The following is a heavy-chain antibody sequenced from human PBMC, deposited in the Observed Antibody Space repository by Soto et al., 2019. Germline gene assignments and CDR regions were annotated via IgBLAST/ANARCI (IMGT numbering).Heavy chain of an antibody. Sequence: SETLSLTCAVYGGSFSGYYWSWIRQPPGKGLEWIGEINHSGSTNYNPSLKSRVTISVDTSKNQFSLKLSSVTAADTAVYYCARERVGYSSGWCYYYYYGMDVWGQGTTVTVSS. CDR2: INHSGST. CDR3: ARERVGYSSGWCYYYYYGMDV. V-gene: IGHV4-34*01. J-gene: IGHJ6*02. CDR1: GGSFSGYY. D-gene: IGHD6-19*01.